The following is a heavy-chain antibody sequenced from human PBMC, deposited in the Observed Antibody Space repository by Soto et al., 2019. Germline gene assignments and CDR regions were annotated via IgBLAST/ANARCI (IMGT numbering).Heavy chain of an antibody. J-gene: IGHJ4*02. CDR1: GYTFTSYG. CDR3: AKEGHPELKYSDS. CDR2: ISVHSGNA. V-gene: IGHV1-18*01. D-gene: IGHD1-7*01. Sequence: GASVKVSCKTSGYTFTSYGINWVRQAPGQGLEWMGWISVHSGNANYAQNLQGRLTMTTDTSTTTAYMELKSLTSDDSAVYYCAKEGHPELKYSDSWGQGTLVTVSS.